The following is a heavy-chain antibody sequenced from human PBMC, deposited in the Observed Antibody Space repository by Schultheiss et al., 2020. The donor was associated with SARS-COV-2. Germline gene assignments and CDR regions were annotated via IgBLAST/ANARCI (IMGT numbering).Heavy chain of an antibody. Sequence: GESLKISCAASGFTFSNAWMSWVRQAPGKGLEWVGRIKSKTDGGTTDYAAPVKGRFTISRDDSKNTLYLQMNSLRPEDTAIYYCARDLPPLDYWGQGTLVTVSS. CDR1: GFTFSNAW. J-gene: IGHJ4*02. CDR2: IKSKTDGGTT. CDR3: ARDLPPLDY. V-gene: IGHV3-15*01.